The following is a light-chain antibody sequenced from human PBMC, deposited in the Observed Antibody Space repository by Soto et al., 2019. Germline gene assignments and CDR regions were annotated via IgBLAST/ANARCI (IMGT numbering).Light chain of an antibody. Sequence: EIVLTQSPGTLSLSPGERATLSCRASQSFTSTSLAWYQQKPGQAPRLLISGAFRRAAGIPDRFSGSGSGTDFTLTISRLESEDLAVYYSQQYDSSPRTFGQGTMVEIK. V-gene: IGKV3-20*01. J-gene: IGKJ1*01. CDR1: QSFTSTS. CDR2: GAF. CDR3: QQYDSSPRT.